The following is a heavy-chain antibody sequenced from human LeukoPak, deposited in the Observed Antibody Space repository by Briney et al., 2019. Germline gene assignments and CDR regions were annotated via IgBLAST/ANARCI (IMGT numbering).Heavy chain of an antibody. J-gene: IGHJ6*02. CDR1: GFTFSSYE. CDR3: ARVYYYALDV. Sequence: PGGSLRLSCAASGFTFSSYEMNWVRQAPGKGLQWISYTSTSGTTIYYADSVKGRFTISRDNAKNSLHLQMNSLRVEDTAVYYCARVYYYALDVWGQGTTVTVSS. CDR2: TSTSGTTI. V-gene: IGHV3-48*03.